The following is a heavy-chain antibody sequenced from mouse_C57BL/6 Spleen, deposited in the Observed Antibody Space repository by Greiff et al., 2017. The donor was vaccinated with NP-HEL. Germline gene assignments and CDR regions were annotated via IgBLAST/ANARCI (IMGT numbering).Heavy chain of an antibody. Sequence: VQLQQSGPGLVKPSQSLYLTCSITGFPITSGYYWIWIRQPPGKLLEWMGYITHSGETFYNPSFQSPISITRETSKNHFFLQLNSVTTEDTALYYCAGDREGDWYFDVWGTGTTVTVSS. V-gene: IGHV12-3*01. CDR2: ITHSGET. J-gene: IGHJ1*03. CDR3: AGDREGDWYFDV. CDR1: GFPITSGYY.